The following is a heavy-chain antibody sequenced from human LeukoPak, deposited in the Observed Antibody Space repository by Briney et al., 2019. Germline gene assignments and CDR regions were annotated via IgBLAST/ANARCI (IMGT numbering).Heavy chain of an antibody. D-gene: IGHD5-12*01. V-gene: IGHV3-20*04. CDR3: ARRVATLDYYYYMDV. CDR2: INWNGDTT. CDR1: GFTFSDYY. J-gene: IGHJ6*03. Sequence: GGSLRLSCAASGFTFSDYYMSWVRQAPGKGLEWVSGINWNGDTTGYADSVKGRFTISRDNSKNSLYLQMNRLRAEDTALYYCARRVATLDYYYYMDVWGKGTTVTVSS.